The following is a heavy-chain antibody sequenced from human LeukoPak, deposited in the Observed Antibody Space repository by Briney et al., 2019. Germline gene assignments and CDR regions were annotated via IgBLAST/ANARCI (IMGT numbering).Heavy chain of an antibody. J-gene: IGHJ2*01. V-gene: IGHV3-21*01. CDR3: ARATRGDSTWYFDL. D-gene: IGHD2-21*02. CDR2: ISSSSSYI. CDR1: GFTFSSYS. Sequence: AGGSLRLSCAVSGFTFSSYSMNWVRQAPGKGLEWVSSISSSSSYIYYADSVKGRFTISRDNAKNSLYLQMNSLRAEDTAVYYCARATRGDSTWYFDLWGRGTLVTVSS.